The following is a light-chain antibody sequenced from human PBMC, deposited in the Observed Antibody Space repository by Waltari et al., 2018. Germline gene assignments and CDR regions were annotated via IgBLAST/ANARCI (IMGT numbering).Light chain of an antibody. CDR2: DAS. CDR3: QQRSSWPWT. CDR1: QSVSSD. V-gene: IGKV3-11*01. Sequence: EIVLTQSPGTLSLSLGERATLSCRASQSVSSDLAWYQQKPGQGPRLLIYDASNRATGIPARFSGSGSETDFTLTISSLEPEDFAVYYCQQRSSWPWTFGQGTKVDVK. J-gene: IGKJ1*01.